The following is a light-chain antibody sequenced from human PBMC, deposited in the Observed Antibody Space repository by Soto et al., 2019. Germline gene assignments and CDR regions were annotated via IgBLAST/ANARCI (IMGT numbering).Light chain of an antibody. CDR3: CSYAGSINYV. CDR2: EVS. V-gene: IGLV2-23*02. J-gene: IGLJ1*01. CDR1: SSDVGSYNL. Sequence: QSALTQPASVSGSPGQSITISCTGTSSDVGSYNLVSWYQQHPGKAPKLMIYEVSKRPSGVSNRFSGSKSGNTASLTISGVQAEDEAAYYWCSYAGSINYVFGTGTKLTVL.